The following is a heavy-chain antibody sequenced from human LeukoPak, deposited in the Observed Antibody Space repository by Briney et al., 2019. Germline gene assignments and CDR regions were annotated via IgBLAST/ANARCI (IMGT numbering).Heavy chain of an antibody. CDR2: ISSSGSTI. Sequence: PGGSLRLSCAASGFTFSSYEMNWVRQAPGKGLEWVSYISSSGSTIYYADSVKGRFTISRDNAKNSLYLQMNSLRAEDTAVYYCAREGVDSSGWYRPRGYYYYMDVWGKGTTVTVSS. CDR3: AREGVDSSGWYRPRGYYYYMDV. V-gene: IGHV3-48*03. D-gene: IGHD6-19*01. CDR1: GFTFSSYE. J-gene: IGHJ6*03.